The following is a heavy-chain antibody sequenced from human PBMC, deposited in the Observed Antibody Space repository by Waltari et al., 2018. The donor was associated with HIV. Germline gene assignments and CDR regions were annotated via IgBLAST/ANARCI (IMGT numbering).Heavy chain of an antibody. J-gene: IGHJ3*01. D-gene: IGHD1-26*01. CDR2: IYWDDDK. Sequence: QITLRESGPTLVKPTQTLTRTCTFSGFSLTASGVGVGWIHQPPGKALEWLALIYWDDDKRYSPSLKSRLTITKDTSKNQVVLTMTNMDPVDTATYYRAHRPDSGSYYVYALDFWGQGTMVTVSS. CDR3: AHRPDSGSYYVYALDF. CDR1: GFSLTASGVG. V-gene: IGHV2-5*02.